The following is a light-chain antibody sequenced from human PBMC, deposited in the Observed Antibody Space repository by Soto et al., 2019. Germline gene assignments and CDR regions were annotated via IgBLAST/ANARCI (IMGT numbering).Light chain of an antibody. CDR3: QQYGSSPRT. Sequence: EIVLTQSPAAPSLSPGQRATLSSRASQSVSSYLVWYQQKPGQAPRLLIYDASNRATGTPARFSGSGSGTDFTLTISSLEPEDFAVYYCQQYGSSPRTFGQGTKVDIK. J-gene: IGKJ1*01. CDR2: DAS. CDR1: QSVSSY. V-gene: IGKV3-11*01.